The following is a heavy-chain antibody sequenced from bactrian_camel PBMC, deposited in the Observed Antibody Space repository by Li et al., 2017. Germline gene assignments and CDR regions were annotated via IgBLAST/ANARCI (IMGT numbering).Heavy chain of an antibody. J-gene: IGHJ4*01. CDR2: ISSGGGTT. V-gene: IGHV3S31*01. Sequence: VQLVESGGGLVQPGGSLTLSCAASGFTFSSYAMSWVRQAPGKGLEWVSHISSGGGTTYYADSVRGRFTISRDSAKNTLYLQLNSLKTEDTAMYYCARYADPTHWGQGTQVTVS. D-gene: IGHD1*01. CDR3: ARYADPTH. CDR1: GFTFSSYA.